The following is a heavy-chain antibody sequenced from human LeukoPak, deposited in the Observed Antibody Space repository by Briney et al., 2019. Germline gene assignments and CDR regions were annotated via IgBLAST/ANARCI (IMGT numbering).Heavy chain of an antibody. D-gene: IGHD3-9*01. J-gene: IGHJ3*02. CDR2: IYYSGST. CDR3: ARGVLRYGTDAFDI. V-gene: IGHV4-39*07. Sequence: SETLSLTCTVSGGSISSSSYYWGWIRQPPGKGLEWIGSIYYSGSTYYNPPLKSRVTISVDTSKNQFSLKLSSVTAADTAVYYCARGVLRYGTDAFDIWGQGTMVTVSS. CDR1: GGSISSSSYY.